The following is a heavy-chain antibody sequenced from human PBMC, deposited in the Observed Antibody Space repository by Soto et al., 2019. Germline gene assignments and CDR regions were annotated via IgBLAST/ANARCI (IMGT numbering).Heavy chain of an antibody. CDR1: GFTFTSSA. D-gene: IGHD3-10*01. Sequence: QMQLVQSGPEVKKPGTSVKVSCKASGFTFTSSAMQWVRQARGQRLEWIGWIVVGSGNTNYAQKFQERVTITRDMSTSTAYMELSSLRSEDTAVYYCAADPSSYYYGSGSLDPWGQGTLVTVSS. CDR3: AADPSSYYYGSGSLDP. CDR2: IVVGSGNT. V-gene: IGHV1-58*02. J-gene: IGHJ5*02.